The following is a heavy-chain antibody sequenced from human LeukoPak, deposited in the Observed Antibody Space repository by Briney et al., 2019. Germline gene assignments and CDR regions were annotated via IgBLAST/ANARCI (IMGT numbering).Heavy chain of an antibody. CDR1: GGSFSGYY. D-gene: IGHD1-26*01. J-gene: IGHJ4*02. Sequence: SETLSLTCAVYGGSFSGYYWSWIRQPPGKGLEWIGEINHSGSTNYNPSLKSRVTISVDTSKNQFSLKLSSLTAADMAVYYCARLYRKVGANDYWGQGTLVTVSS. CDR3: ARLYRKVGANDY. CDR2: INHSGST. V-gene: IGHV4-34*01.